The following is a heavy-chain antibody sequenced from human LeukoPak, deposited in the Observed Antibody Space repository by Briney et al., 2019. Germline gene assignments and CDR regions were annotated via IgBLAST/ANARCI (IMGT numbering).Heavy chain of an antibody. CDR2: IYYSGTT. CDR3: ASLLTAMAPSADV. CDR1: SGTISSSTYY. D-gene: IGHD5-18*01. Sequence: SETLSLTCTVPSGTISSSTYYWGWIRQPPGKGLEWIGAIYYSGTTYFNPSLKSRVTMSVDTSKNQFSLKLSSVTAADTAVYYCASLLTAMAPSADVWGKGTTVTVSS. V-gene: IGHV4-39*07. J-gene: IGHJ6*04.